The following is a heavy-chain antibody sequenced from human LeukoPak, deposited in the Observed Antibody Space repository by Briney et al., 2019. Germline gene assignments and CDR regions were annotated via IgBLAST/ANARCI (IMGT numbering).Heavy chain of an antibody. D-gene: IGHD2-2*01. CDR3: AKGSRDVVVPAAPPFDY. CDR2: IWYDRSNK. Sequence: GRSLRLSCAASGFTFSSYGMHWVRQAPGKGLEWVAVIWYDRSNKYYADSVKGRFTISRDNSKNTLYLQMNSLRAEDTAVYYCAKGSRDVVVPAAPPFDYWGQGTLVTVSS. J-gene: IGHJ4*02. V-gene: IGHV3-33*06. CDR1: GFTFSSYG.